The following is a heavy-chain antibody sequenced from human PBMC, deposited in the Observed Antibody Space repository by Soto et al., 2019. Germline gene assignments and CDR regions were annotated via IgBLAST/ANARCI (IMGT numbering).Heavy chain of an antibody. J-gene: IGHJ4*02. V-gene: IGHV1-18*01. CDR3: AAATSIALGFRY. CDR2: NSALNGKT. CDR1: GFTFNTQG. Sequence: QGYLVQSGAEVKRPGASVRVSCKTSGFTFNTQGFSWVRQAPGQGLEWMGWNSALNGKTFYAHNFQDRVIMTTDTSSSTAYMELRGLKSDDTAVYYCAAATSIALGFRYLGQGTLVTVSS. D-gene: IGHD1-26*01.